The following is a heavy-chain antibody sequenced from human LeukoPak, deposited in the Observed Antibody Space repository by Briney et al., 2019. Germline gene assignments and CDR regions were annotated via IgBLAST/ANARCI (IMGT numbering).Heavy chain of an antibody. CDR1: GYIFTSYW. V-gene: IGHV1-69*01. CDR2: IIPTFGTA. D-gene: IGHD2-21*02. Sequence: KISCKGSGYIFTSYWIGWVRQMPGKGLEWMGIIPTFGTANYAQKFQGRVTITADESTSTAYMELSSLRSEDTAVYYCACYSAVTAIRPFDYWGQGTLVTVSS. J-gene: IGHJ4*02. CDR3: ACYSAVTAIRPFDY.